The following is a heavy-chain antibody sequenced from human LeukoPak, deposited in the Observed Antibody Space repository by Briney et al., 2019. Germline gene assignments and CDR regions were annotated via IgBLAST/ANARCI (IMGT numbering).Heavy chain of an antibody. Sequence: GGSLRLSCAASEFTFNNYALSWVRQAQGQGLEWVSPISGRGGITYYADSVKGRFTISRDNSKNTVFLQMNSLRVDDTAVYYCAKALRETHRPVYSYYYMDVWGKGTTVTVSS. V-gene: IGHV3-23*01. J-gene: IGHJ6*03. CDR1: EFTFNNYA. CDR3: AKALRETHRPVYSYYYMDV. CDR2: ISGRGGIT. D-gene: IGHD2-21*01.